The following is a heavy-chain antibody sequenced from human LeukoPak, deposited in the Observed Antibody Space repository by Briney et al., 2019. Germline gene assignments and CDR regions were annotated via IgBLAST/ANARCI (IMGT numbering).Heavy chain of an antibody. CDR2: IYHSGST. CDR3: ARGWLEQLFDS. J-gene: IGHJ4*02. V-gene: IGHV4-38-2*02. Sequence: SETLSLTCTVSGYSISSGYYWGWIRQPPGKGLEWIGSIYHSGSTYYNPSLKSRVTISVDTSKNQFSLKLSSVTAADTAVYYCARGWLEQLFDSWGQGTLVTVSS. D-gene: IGHD5-24*01. CDR1: GYSISSGYY.